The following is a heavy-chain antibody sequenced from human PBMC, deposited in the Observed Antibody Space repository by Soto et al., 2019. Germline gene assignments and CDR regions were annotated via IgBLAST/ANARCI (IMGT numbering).Heavy chain of an antibody. J-gene: IGHJ5*02. D-gene: IGHD3-22*01. Sequence: GGSLRLSCAASGFTFSNYGMHWVRQAPDRGLEWVAAMWYDESRTFYAESVKGRFTISRDDSRKTLYLEMNTLRVDDTGVYYCVRDDSFRASSAPWGKGTLVTISS. CDR2: MWYDESRT. CDR1: GFTFSNYG. CDR3: VRDDSFRASSAP. V-gene: IGHV3-33*01.